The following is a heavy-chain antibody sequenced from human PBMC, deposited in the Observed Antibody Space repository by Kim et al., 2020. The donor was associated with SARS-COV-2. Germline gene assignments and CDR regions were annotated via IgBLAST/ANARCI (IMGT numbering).Heavy chain of an antibody. D-gene: IGHD3-9*01. Sequence: KGRFTVSRDNARSSLYLQMNSLRAEDTGVYYCARDLYDILTGHSDYYFDYWGQGTLVTVSS. J-gene: IGHJ4*02. V-gene: IGHV3-11*04. CDR3: ARDLYDILTGHSDYYFDY.